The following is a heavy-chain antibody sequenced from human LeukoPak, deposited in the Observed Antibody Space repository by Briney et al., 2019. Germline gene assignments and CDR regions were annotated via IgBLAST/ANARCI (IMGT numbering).Heavy chain of an antibody. V-gene: IGHV3-21*01. J-gene: IGHJ4*02. CDR3: ARDLTPLVRSDY. Sequence: GGSLRLSCAASGFTFSAYSMNWVRQAPGKGLEWVSSISSSSTYIYYADSLKGRFTISRDNAENSLYLQMNSLRVEDTAVYYCARDLTPLVRSDYWGQGTLVTVSS. CDR2: ISSSSTYI. D-gene: IGHD3-10*01. CDR1: GFTFSAYS.